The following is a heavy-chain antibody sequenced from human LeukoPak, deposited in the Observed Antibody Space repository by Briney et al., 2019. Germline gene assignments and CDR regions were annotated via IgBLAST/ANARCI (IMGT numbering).Heavy chain of an antibody. J-gene: IGHJ4*01. CDR2: INGDGGRT. V-gene: IGHV3-74*01. Sequence: GGSLRLSCAASGFTFSTSWMHWVRQAPGKGLVWASQINGDGGRTRFADSVKGRLTISRDNAKNTVYLQMNSLRTDDTAMYYCARGREGFFDYWGHGTLVTVSS. CDR1: GFTFSTSW. CDR3: ARGREGFFDY. D-gene: IGHD5-24*01.